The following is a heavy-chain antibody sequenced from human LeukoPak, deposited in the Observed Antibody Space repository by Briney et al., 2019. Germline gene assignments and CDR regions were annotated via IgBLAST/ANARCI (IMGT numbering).Heavy chain of an antibody. CDR2: INPNSGGT. Sequence: ASVKVSCKASGYTFTGYYMHWVRQAPGQGLEWMGWINPNSGGTNYAQKFQGRVTMTRDTSISTAYMELSRLRSDDTAVYYCARAGHFDWLLYVDYWGQGTLVTVSS. J-gene: IGHJ4*02. CDR3: ARAGHFDWLLYVDY. CDR1: GYTFTGYY. V-gene: IGHV1-2*02. D-gene: IGHD3-9*01.